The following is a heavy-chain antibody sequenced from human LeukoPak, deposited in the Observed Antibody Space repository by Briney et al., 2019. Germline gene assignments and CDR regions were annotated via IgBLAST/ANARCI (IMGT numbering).Heavy chain of an antibody. V-gene: IGHV3-7*04. J-gene: IGHJ4*02. CDR2: IEQDGSKK. CDR3: TRVGYIDEGIDY. D-gene: IGHD5-24*01. CDR1: GFPFSSYW. Sequence: GGSLRLSCVASGFPFSSYWMTWVRQAPGKGLEWVANIEQDGSKKSYVDSVKGRFTISRDNAKNSLYLQMNSLRAEDTAIYYCTRVGYIDEGIDYWGQGTQVTVSS.